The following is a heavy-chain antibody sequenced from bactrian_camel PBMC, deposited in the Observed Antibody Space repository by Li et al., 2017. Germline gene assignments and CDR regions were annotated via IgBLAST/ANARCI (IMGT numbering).Heavy chain of an antibody. D-gene: IGHD4*01. CDR1: GYNIITRC. Sequence: QVQLVESGGGSVQIGGSLRLSCSASGYNIITRCLAWFRQAPGKECEGVASIFINGRPAYIADPVKGRFTISRTNDQNTVHLQMNSLKPEDTAMYYCAAEGSASDYEQLRRKRESPLKIPIFRCVASQIGWLKYKGQGTQVTVS. V-gene: IGHV3S61*01. J-gene: IGHJ4*01. CDR2: IFINGRPA.